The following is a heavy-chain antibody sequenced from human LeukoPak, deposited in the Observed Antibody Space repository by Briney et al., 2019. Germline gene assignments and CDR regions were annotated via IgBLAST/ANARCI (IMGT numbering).Heavy chain of an antibody. J-gene: IGHJ4*02. V-gene: IGHV3-15*01. D-gene: IGHD3-10*01. CDR2: IKSKTDGGTT. CDR1: GFTFSNAW. Sequence: PGGSLRLSCAASGFTFSNAWMSWVRQAPGKGLEWVGRIKSKTDGGTTDYAAPVKGRFTISRDDSKNTLFLQMNSLKTEDTAVYYCTLSWGSGSYYDYWGQGTLVTVSS. CDR3: TLSWGSGSYYDY.